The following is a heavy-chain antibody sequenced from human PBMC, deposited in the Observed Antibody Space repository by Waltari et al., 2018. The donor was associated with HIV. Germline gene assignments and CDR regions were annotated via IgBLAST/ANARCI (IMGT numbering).Heavy chain of an antibody. J-gene: IGHJ4*02. Sequence: QLQLQESGPGLVKPSETLSLTCTVSGGSISSSTYYWGWVRQPPGKGLQWLGNLYYSGRTYYNPSLKSRVTISVDTSKNQFSLKLSSVTAADTAVYYCTRLSIVVVTAIDFWGQGTLVTVSS. D-gene: IGHD2-21*02. CDR1: GGSISSSTYY. CDR2: LYYSGRT. CDR3: TRLSIVVVTAIDF. V-gene: IGHV4-39*01.